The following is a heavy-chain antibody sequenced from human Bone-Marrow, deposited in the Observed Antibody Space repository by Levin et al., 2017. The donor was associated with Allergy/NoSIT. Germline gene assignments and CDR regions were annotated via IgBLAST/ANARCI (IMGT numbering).Heavy chain of an antibody. CDR2: IGGSGIST. V-gene: IGHV3-23*01. Sequence: GESLKISCATSGFTFSSYAMTWVRQAPGKGLEWVSSIGGSGISTFYADSVKGRFTISRDNSKNTVFLQMSTLREDDTAVYYCAKDLGLRRYDWLFYFDHWGQGILLTVSS. D-gene: IGHD3-16*01. CDR3: AKDLGLRRYDWLFYFDH. CDR1: GFTFSSYA. J-gene: IGHJ4*02.